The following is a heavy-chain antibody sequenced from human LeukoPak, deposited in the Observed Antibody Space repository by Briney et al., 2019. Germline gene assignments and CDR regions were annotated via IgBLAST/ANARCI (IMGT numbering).Heavy chain of an antibody. J-gene: IGHJ4*02. CDR2: ISGSGGST. V-gene: IGHV3-23*01. Sequence: GGSLRLSCAASGFTFSSYGMRWVRQAAGKGLEWVSAISGSGGSTYYADSVKGRFTISRDNSKTTLYLQMNSLRAEDTAVYYCAKDSHSQQLVYFDYWGQGTLVTVSS. CDR3: AKDSHSQQLVYFDY. CDR1: GFTFSSYG. D-gene: IGHD6-13*01.